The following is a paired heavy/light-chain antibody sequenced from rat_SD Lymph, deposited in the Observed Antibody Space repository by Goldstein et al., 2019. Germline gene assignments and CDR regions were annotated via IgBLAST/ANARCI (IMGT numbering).Heavy chain of an antibody. CDR1: GYTFTDYV. D-gene: IGHD5-1*01. CDR3: TRTGFDY. J-gene: IGHJ2*01. V-gene: IGHV1-13*01. CDR2: IDPEHGST. Sequence: EVQLQQSGPEIGRPGSSVKISCKASGYTFTDYVMNWVKQSPGQGLEWIGWIDPEHGSTDYAEKFKKKATLTADTSSSTAYIQLSSLTSEDTATYFCTRTGFDYWGQGVMVTVSS.
Light chain of an antibody. CDR1: EAISNS. Sequence: DIQMTQSPASLSASLGETVSIECLASEAISNSLAWYQQKPGKSPQLLIYGASRLQDGVPSRFRGSGSGTQFSLKISGMQPEDEGIYYCQHDYKYPWTFGGGTKLEL. CDR2: GAS. V-gene: IGKV12S11*01. J-gene: IGKJ1*01. CDR3: QHDYKYPWT.